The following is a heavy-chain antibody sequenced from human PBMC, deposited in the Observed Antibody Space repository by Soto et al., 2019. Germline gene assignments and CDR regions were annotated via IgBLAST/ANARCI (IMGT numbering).Heavy chain of an antibody. CDR2: INHSGST. Sequence: SETLSLTCAVYGGSFSGYYWSWIRQPPGKGLEWIGEINHSGSTNYNPSLKSRVTISVDTSENQFSLKLSSVTAADTAVYYCARGVRFLEWLSGTSRYYMDVWGKGTTVTVSS. CDR3: ARGVRFLEWLSGTSRYYMDV. V-gene: IGHV4-34*01. D-gene: IGHD3-3*01. J-gene: IGHJ6*03. CDR1: GGSFSGYY.